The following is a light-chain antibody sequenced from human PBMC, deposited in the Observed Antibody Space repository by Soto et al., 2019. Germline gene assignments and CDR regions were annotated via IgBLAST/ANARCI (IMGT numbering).Light chain of an antibody. CDR1: SSDVGGYNY. CDR2: EVN. V-gene: IGLV2-14*01. Sequence: QSALAQPASVSGSPGQSITISCTGTSSDVGGYNYVSWYQQHPGKAPKLMIYEVNNRPSGVSNRFSGSKSGNTASLTISGLQAEDEADYYCSSYTRSATFFGGGTKLTVL. CDR3: SSYTRSATF. J-gene: IGLJ2*01.